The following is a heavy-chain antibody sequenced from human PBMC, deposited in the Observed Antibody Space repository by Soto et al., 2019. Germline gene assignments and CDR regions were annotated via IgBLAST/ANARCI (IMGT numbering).Heavy chain of an antibody. D-gene: IGHD4-17*01. CDR1: GGSISSSSYY. CDR2: IYYSGST. CDR3: ARQNDYGDYPYFDY. V-gene: IGHV4-39*01. Sequence: QLQLQESGPGLVKPSETLSLTCTVSGGSISSSSYYWGWIRQPPGKGLEWIGSIYYSGSTYYNPSLKSRVTISVDTSKNQFSLKLSSVTAADTAVYYCARQNDYGDYPYFDYWGQGTLVTVSS. J-gene: IGHJ4*02.